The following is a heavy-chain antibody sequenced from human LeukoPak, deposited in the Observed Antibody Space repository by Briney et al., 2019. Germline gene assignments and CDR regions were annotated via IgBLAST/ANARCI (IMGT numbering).Heavy chain of an antibody. CDR1: GFTFSGNW. J-gene: IGHJ4*02. V-gene: IGHV3-7*01. Sequence: AGGSLRLSCAASGFTFSGNWMSWVRQAPGKGLEWVANIKQEGSEKNYVDSVKGRFTVSRDDAKNSLYLQMNSLRVEDTAVYYCATDRDWTLLDYWGQGTLVTVSS. CDR3: ATDRDWTLLDY. D-gene: IGHD1-1*01. CDR2: IKQEGSEK.